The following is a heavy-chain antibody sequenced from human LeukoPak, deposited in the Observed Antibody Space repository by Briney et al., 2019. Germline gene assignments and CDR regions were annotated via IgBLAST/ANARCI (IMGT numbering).Heavy chain of an antibody. Sequence: PSETLSLTCTVSGGSISSSSYYWGWIRQPPGKGLEWIGSIYYSGSTYYNPSLKSRVTISVDTSKNQFSLKLSSVTAADTAVYYCARLAVAGTRRSGYWGQGTLVTVSS. J-gene: IGHJ4*02. V-gene: IGHV4-39*01. CDR1: GGSISSSSYY. CDR2: IYYSGST. CDR3: ARLAVAGTRRSGY. D-gene: IGHD6-19*01.